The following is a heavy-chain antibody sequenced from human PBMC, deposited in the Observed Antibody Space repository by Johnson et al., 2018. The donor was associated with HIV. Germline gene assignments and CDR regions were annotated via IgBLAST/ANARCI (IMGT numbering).Heavy chain of an antibody. V-gene: IGHV3-15*01. CDR3: ARDHWGCSWTNGAFDI. D-gene: IGHD2-8*01. J-gene: IGHJ3*02. CDR1: GFTFTDAW. Sequence: VQLVESGGGLVKPGGSLRLSCAASGFTFTDAWMNWVRQAPGKGLEWVGRVKSKTDGGTTDYAAPVKGRFTIPRDASKNTLYLQMNSLRAEDTAVYYWARDHWGCSWTNGAFDIWGQGTIVSGSS. CDR2: VKSKTDGGTT.